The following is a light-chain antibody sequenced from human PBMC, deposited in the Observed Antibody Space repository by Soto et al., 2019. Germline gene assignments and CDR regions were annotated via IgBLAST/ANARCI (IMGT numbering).Light chain of an antibody. V-gene: IGLV2-14*01. CDR1: SSDVGLYDY. CDR2: AVS. J-gene: IGLJ1*01. CDR3: SSYTSDSSYV. Sequence: QSVLTQPASVSGSPGQSITIPCTGTSSDVGLYDYVSWYQQHPGKAPQLMIYAVSSRPSGVSNRFSASKSGNTASLFISGLQAEDEADYYCSSYTSDSSYVFGSGTKVTVL.